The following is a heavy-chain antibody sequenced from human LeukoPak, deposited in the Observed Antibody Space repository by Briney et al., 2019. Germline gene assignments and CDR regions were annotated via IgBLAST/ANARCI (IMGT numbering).Heavy chain of an antibody. CDR2: IYYSGST. D-gene: IGHD3-9*01. CDR3: AKGSYDGLRYFDWLLWTFDY. CDR1: GGSISSSSYY. Sequence: SETLSLTCTVSGGSISSSSYYWGWIRQPPGKGLEWIGSIYYSGSTYYNPSLKSRVTISVDTSKNQFSLKLSSVTAADTAVYYCAKGSYDGLRYFDWLLWTFDYWGQGTLVTVSS. V-gene: IGHV4-39*07. J-gene: IGHJ4*02.